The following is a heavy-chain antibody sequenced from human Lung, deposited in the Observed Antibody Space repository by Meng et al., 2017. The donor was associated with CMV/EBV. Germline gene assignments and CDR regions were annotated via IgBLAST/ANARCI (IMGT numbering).Heavy chain of an antibody. J-gene: IGHJ3*02. CDR2: IYPGDSDT. CDR1: GYSFASYW. Sequence: GESXKISXKGSGYSFASYWIAWVRQMPGKGLEWMGIIYPGDSDTRYSPSFQGQVTISADQSISTAYLQWSSLKASDTAMYYCARRDRAYCGGNCYREAFDIWGQGXMVTVSS. V-gene: IGHV5-51*01. D-gene: IGHD2-21*01. CDR3: ARRDRAYCGGNCYREAFDI.